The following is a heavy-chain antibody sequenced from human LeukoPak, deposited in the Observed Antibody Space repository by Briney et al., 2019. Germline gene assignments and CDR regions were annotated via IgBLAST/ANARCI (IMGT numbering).Heavy chain of an antibody. V-gene: IGHV3-7*04. Sequence: GGSLRLSCAASGFSLSSYWMNWVRQAPGKGPEWVANIEKDGSEKNYVFSVKGRFTISRDNAKNLVYLQMNSLRAEDTAVYYCVGGVGWLSDYWGQGTLVTVSS. CDR1: GFSLSSYW. J-gene: IGHJ4*02. CDR2: IEKDGSEK. CDR3: VGGVGWLSDY. D-gene: IGHD6-19*01.